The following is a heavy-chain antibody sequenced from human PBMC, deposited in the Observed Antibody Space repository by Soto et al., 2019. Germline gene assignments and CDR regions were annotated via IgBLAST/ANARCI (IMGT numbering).Heavy chain of an antibody. CDR3: PRDPRINVYGMDV. J-gene: IGHJ6*02. CDR2: INPSGGST. Sequence: ASSEVSCQAFGYTLTSFYLHWVRQAPGQGLEWMGIINPSGGSTSYAQKFQGRVTMTRDTSTSTVYMELSSLRSEDTAVYYCPRDPRINVYGMDVWGQGTTVTVSS. V-gene: IGHV1-46*01. CDR1: GYTLTSFY.